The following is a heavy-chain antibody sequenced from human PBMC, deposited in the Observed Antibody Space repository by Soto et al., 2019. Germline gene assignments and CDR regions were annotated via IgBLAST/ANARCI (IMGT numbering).Heavy chain of an antibody. V-gene: IGHV1-69*13. CDR1: GGTFSSYA. D-gene: IGHD1-1*01. CDR3: ARGPTGGYYYGMDV. J-gene: IGHJ6*02. CDR2: IIPIFGTA. Sequence: ASVKVSCKASGGTFSSYAISWVRQAPGQGLEWMGGIIPIFGTANYAQKFQGRVTITADESTSTAYMELSSLRSEDTAVYYCARGPTGGYYYGMDVWGQGTTVTVSS.